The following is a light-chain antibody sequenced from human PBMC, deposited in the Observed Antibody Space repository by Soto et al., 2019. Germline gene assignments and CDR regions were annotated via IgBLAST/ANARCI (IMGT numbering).Light chain of an antibody. CDR3: AAWDVSLSGPV. CDR2: GNS. V-gene: IGLV1-40*01. J-gene: IGLJ7*01. CDR1: SSNIGAGYD. Sequence: QSVLTQPPSVSGAPGQRVTISCTGSSSNIGAGYDVHWYQQLPGTAPKLLIYGNSNRPSGVPDRFSGSKSGTSASLAISGLRSEDEADYYCAAWDVSLSGPVFGGGTQLTVL.